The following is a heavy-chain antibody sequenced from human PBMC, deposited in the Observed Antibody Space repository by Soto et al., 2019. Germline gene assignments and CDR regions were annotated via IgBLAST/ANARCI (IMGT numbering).Heavy chain of an antibody. CDR2: VSRSGSTM. D-gene: IGHD6-6*01. CDR3: SCSFPSSASSLAF. V-gene: IGHV3-48*03. Sequence: PGGTLRLSCTTSGFSFRSYEMNWVRQAPGKGLEWISSVSRSGSTMYYADLVRGRFTISRDISIDSLILQMYIQLAYDTAVYYCSCSFPSSASSLAFWGQGTLVTVSS. CDR1: GFSFRSYE. J-gene: IGHJ4*02.